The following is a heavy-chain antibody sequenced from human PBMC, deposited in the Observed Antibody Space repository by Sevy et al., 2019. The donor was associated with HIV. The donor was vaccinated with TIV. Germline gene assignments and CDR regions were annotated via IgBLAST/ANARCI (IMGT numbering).Heavy chain of an antibody. D-gene: IGHD6-19*01. CDR1: GYTFSSYY. Sequence: ASVKVSCKASGYTFSSYYMHWVRQAPGQGLEWMGIINPGRGSTNYAQKFQGRVTMTRDTSTSTVYMEVSSLRSEDTAVYYCARASPPYIPVAGTYYYYGMDVWGQGTTVTVSS. J-gene: IGHJ6*02. CDR2: INPGRGST. V-gene: IGHV1-46*03. CDR3: ARASPPYIPVAGTYYYYGMDV.